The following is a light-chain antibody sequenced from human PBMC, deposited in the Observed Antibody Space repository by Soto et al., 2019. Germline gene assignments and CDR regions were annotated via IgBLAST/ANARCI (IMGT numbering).Light chain of an antibody. CDR1: QSLLHDDGQPY. CDR3: MQATHYRPYT. V-gene: IGKV2-24*01. CDR2: RVS. J-gene: IGKJ2*01. Sequence: DVVLTQIPLSSPVTVGQSASISCRSSQSLLHDDGQPYLSWCHQRPGQPPRLLIYRVSTRFSGVPDRISGGGAGTDFSLQISRVEAEDVGVYYCMQATHYRPYTFGHGTKLEIK.